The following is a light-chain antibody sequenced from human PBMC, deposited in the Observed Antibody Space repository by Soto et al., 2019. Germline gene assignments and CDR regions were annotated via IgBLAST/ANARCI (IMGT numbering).Light chain of an antibody. CDR1: SSDVGGYIY. V-gene: IGLV2-14*01. CDR3: SSYTTSSAYV. J-gene: IGLJ1*01. CDR2: DVT. Sequence: SALAQPASVSGSPVQSITISCTGTSSDVGGYIYVSWYQQHPGKAPKLMIYDVTSRPSGVSYRFSGSKSGNTASLTISGLQAEDEADYYCSSYTTSSAYVFGTGTKVT.